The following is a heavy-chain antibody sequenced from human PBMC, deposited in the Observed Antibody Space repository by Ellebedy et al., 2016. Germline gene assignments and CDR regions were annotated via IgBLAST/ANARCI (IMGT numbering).Heavy chain of an antibody. V-gene: IGHV4-34*01. CDR1: GGSFSGYY. J-gene: IGHJ4*02. D-gene: IGHD4-17*01. CDR2: INHSGST. Sequence: SETLSLTXAVYGGSFSGYYWSWIRQPPGKGLEWIGEINHSGSTNYNPSLKSRVTISVDTSKNQFSLKLSSVTAADTAVYYCAGGHVTSADYWGQGTLVTVSS. CDR3: AGGHVTSADY.